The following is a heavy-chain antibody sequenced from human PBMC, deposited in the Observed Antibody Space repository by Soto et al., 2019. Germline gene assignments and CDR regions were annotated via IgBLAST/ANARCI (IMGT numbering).Heavy chain of an antibody. V-gene: IGHV3-23*01. CDR2: IRRSNST. CDR1: GFTFSSYA. CDR3: AKTMVHRGSWYYFDY. D-gene: IGHD6-13*01. Sequence: EVQLLESGGGFVQPGGSLRLSCAASGFTFSSYAMSWVRQAPGKGLEWVSVIRRSNSTYYADSVKGRFTVSKDNSKNTLFLHMNSLRAEDTAVYYCAKTMVHRGSWYYFDYWGQGTLVSASS. J-gene: IGHJ4*02.